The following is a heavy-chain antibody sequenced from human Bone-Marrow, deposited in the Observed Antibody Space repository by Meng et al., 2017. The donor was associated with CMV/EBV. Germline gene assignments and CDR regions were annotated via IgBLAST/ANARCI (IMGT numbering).Heavy chain of an antibody. CDR2: INSDGSST. D-gene: IGHD6-13*01. V-gene: IGHV3-74*01. CDR1: GFTFSSYW. J-gene: IGHJ4*02. Sequence: SCEASGFTFSSYWMHWVRQAPGKGLVWVSRINSDGSSTSYADTVKGRFTISRDNAKNSLYLKMNSLRAEDTAVYYCASSRFGIAAAGTRNWGQGTLVTVSS. CDR3: ASSRFGIAAAGTRN.